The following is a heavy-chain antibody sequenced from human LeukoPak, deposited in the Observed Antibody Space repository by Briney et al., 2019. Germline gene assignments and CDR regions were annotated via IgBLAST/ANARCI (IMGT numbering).Heavy chain of an antibody. D-gene: IGHD3-22*01. J-gene: IGHJ5*02. Sequence: PGGSLRLSCAASGFTFDDYGMSWVRQAPGKGLEWVSGINWNGGSTGYADSVKGRFTISRDNAKNSLYLQMNSLRAEDTALYHCARGSHYYDSSGYLNWFDPWGQGTLVTVSS. CDR3: ARGSHYYDSSGYLNWFDP. CDR1: GFTFDDYG. V-gene: IGHV3-20*01. CDR2: INWNGGST.